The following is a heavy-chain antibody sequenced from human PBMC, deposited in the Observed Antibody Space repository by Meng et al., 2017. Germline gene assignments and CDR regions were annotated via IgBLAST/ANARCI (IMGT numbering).Heavy chain of an antibody. CDR2: IYYSGST. V-gene: IGHV4-59*01. D-gene: IGHD5-24*01. J-gene: IGHJ4*02. Sequence: GSLRLSCTVSGGSISSYYWSWIRQPPGKGLEWIGYIYYSGSTNYNPSLKSRVTISVDTSKNQFSLKLSSVTAADTAMYYCASGDGYNTFDYWGQGTLVTVSS. CDR3: ASGDGYNTFDY. CDR1: GGSISSYY.